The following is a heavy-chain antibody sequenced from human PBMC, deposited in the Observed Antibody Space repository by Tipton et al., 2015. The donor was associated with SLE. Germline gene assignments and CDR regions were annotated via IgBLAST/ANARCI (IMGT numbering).Heavy chain of an antibody. CDR1: EFTVSSNY. CDR3: ARVGFYFDY. Sequence: LRLSCAASEFTVSSNYMTWVRQPPGKGLEWIGEINHSGSTNYNPSLKSRVTISVDTSKNQFSLKLSSVTAADTAVYYCARVGFYFDYWGQGTLVTVSS. J-gene: IGHJ4*02. CDR2: INHSGST. D-gene: IGHD1-26*01. V-gene: IGHV4-34*01.